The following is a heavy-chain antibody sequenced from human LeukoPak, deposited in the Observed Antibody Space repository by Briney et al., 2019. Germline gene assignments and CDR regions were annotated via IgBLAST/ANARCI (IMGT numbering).Heavy chain of an antibody. CDR1: GYTFTGYY. J-gene: IGHJ3*02. CDR3: AREGFRYGGNGDAFDI. V-gene: IGHV1-2*04. D-gene: IGHD4-23*01. Sequence: ASVKVSCKASGYTFTGYYMHWVRQAPGQGLEWMGWINPNSGGTNYAQKFQGWVTMTRDTSISTAYMELSRLRSDDTAVYYCAREGFRYGGNGDAFDIWGQGTMVTVSS. CDR2: INPNSGGT.